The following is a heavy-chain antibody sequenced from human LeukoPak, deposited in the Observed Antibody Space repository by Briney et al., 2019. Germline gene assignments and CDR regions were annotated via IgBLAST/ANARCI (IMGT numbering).Heavy chain of an antibody. Sequence: ASVKVSCKASGYTFTGYYMHWARQAPGQGLEWMGWINPNSGGTNYAQKFQGRVTMTRDTSISTAYMELSRLRSDDTAVYYCARRAKYYDFWSGYYLSWFDPWGQGTLVTVSS. CDR2: INPNSGGT. D-gene: IGHD3-3*01. CDR1: GYTFTGYY. CDR3: ARRAKYYDFWSGYYLSWFDP. V-gene: IGHV1-2*02. J-gene: IGHJ5*02.